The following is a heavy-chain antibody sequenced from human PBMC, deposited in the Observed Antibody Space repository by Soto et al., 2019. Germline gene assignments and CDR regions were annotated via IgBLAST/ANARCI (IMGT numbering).Heavy chain of an antibody. D-gene: IGHD2-21*01. J-gene: IGHJ4*02. V-gene: IGHV3-23*01. CDR1: GLTFSFFA. Sequence: EVQLLESGGGLVQPGGSLRLSWAASGLTFSFFALSWVRQPPGKGLEWVSAFSVSGGGTYSADSVKGRFTISRDNSKNTLSLQLNSLRAEDTAVYYCAKLLGKTSLFDYWGQGTLVTVSS. CDR2: FSVSGGGT. CDR3: AKLLGKTSLFDY.